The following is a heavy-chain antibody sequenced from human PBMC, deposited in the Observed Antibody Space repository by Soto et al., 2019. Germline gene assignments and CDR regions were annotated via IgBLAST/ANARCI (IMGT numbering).Heavy chain of an antibody. V-gene: IGHV1-69*06. D-gene: IGHD3-22*01. J-gene: IGHJ1*01. CDR1: GGTFSSYA. Sequence: SVKVSCKASGGTFSSYAISWVRQAPGQGLEWMGGIIPIFGTANCAQKFQGRVTITADKSTSTAYMELSSLRSEDTAVYYCARVYDSSGYSYFQHWGQGTLVTVSS. CDR2: IIPIFGTA. CDR3: ARVYDSSGYSYFQH.